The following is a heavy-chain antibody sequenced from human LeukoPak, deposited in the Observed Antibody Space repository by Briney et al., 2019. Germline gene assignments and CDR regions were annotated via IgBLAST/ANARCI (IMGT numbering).Heavy chain of an antibody. D-gene: IGHD1-26*01. CDR1: GFTFSSYS. CDR2: ISYDGSNK. J-gene: IGHJ6*03. V-gene: IGHV3-30*04. CDR3: ARDPYSGSYSDYYYYYMDV. Sequence: PGGSLRLSCAASGFTFSSYSMPWVRQAPGKGLEWVAVISYDGSNKYYADSVKGRFTISRDNSKNTLYLQMNSLRAEDTAVYYCARDPYSGSYSDYYYYYMDVWGKGTTVTVSS.